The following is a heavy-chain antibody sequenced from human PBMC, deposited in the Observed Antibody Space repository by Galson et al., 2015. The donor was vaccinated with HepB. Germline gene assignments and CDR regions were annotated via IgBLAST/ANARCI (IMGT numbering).Heavy chain of an antibody. CDR2: IWYDGSNK. CDR1: GFTFSSYG. Sequence: SLRLSCAASGFTFSSYGMHWVRQAPGKGLEWVAVIWYDGSNKYYADSVKGRFTISRDNSKNTLYLQMNSLRAEDTAVYYCAREGPQLERRGIYYYMDVWGKGTTVTVSS. CDR3: AREGPQLERRGIYYYMDV. V-gene: IGHV3-33*01. D-gene: IGHD1-1*01. J-gene: IGHJ6*03.